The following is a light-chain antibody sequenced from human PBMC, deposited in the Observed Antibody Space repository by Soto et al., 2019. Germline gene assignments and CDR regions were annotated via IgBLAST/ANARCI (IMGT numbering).Light chain of an antibody. V-gene: IGKV1-5*01. CDR2: DAS. CDR3: QQYNSYPWT. Sequence: DIQMTQSPSTLSASVGDRVTITCRASQSSSSWLAWYQQKPGKAPKLLIYDASSLESGVPSRFSGSGSGTEFTLTISSLQPDDFAPYYCQQYNSYPWTFGQGTKVEIK. CDR1: QSSSSW. J-gene: IGKJ1*01.